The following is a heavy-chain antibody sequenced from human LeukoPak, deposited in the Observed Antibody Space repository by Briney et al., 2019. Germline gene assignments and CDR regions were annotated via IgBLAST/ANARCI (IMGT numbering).Heavy chain of an antibody. CDR2: ISYTGDRQ. Sequence: GGSLRLSCSASGFTFSDYPMHWVRQAPGKGLEWLTVISYTGDRQSYADSVKGRFTISRDNSMNTLYLQMNSLRAEDTAVYYCAKSERGINTRFDYWGQGTLVTVSS. CDR3: AKSERGINTRFDY. CDR1: GFTFSDYP. D-gene: IGHD1-26*01. J-gene: IGHJ4*02. V-gene: IGHV3-30-3*02.